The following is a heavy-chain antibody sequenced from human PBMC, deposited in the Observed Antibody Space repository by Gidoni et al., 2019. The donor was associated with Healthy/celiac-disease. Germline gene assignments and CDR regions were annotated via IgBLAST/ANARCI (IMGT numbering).Heavy chain of an antibody. CDR1: GYTFTSYD. V-gene: IGHV1-8*01. Sequence: QVPLVQSGAEVKTPGASLKVSCKASGYTFTSYDINWVRQATGQGLEWMGWMNPNSGNTGYAQKFQGRVTMTRNTSISTAYMELSSLRSEDTAVYYCATYRGGGGVRPFDYWGQGTLVTVSS. CDR3: ATYRGGGGVRPFDY. J-gene: IGHJ4*02. D-gene: IGHD2-15*01. CDR2: MNPNSGNT.